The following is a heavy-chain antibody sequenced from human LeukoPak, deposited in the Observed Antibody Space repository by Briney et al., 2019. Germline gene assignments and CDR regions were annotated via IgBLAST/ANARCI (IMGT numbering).Heavy chain of an antibody. CDR3: AKVTPGSTARKSGLDY. CDR1: GFTFSTYG. J-gene: IGHJ4*02. Sequence: GRSLRLSCAASGFTFSTYGMHWVRQPPGKGLEWVAVMSYDGSNIYYGDSVKGRFTISRDNSKNTLYLQMNNLRVEDTALYYCAKVTPGSTARKSGLDYWGQGTLVTVSS. V-gene: IGHV3-30*18. CDR2: MSYDGSNI. D-gene: IGHD2-21*02.